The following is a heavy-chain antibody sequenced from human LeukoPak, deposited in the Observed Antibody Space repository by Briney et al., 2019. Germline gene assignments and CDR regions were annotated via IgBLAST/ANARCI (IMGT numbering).Heavy chain of an antibody. CDR2: ISSSGSTI. J-gene: IGHJ6*02. CDR1: GFTLSDYY. D-gene: IGHD5-12*01. CDR3: ARAPTNYYGMDV. V-gene: IGHV3-11*01. Sequence: SGGSLRLSCAASGFTLSDYYMSWIRQAPGKELAWVSYISSSGSTIYYADSVKGRFTISRDNAKNSLYLQMNSLRAEDTAVYYCARAPTNYYGMDVWGQGTTVTVSS.